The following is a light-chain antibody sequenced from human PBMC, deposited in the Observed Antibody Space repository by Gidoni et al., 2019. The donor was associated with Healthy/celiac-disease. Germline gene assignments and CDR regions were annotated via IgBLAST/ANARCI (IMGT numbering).Light chain of an antibody. CDR3: CSYAGSYTL. CDR1: SSDVNGYNY. J-gene: IGLJ3*02. Sequence: QSALTQPRSVSESPGQSVTISCTGTSSDVNGYNYVSWYQQHPGKAPKLMIYDVSKRPSGVPDRFSGSKSGNTASLTISGLQAEDEADYYCCSYAGSYTLFGGGTKLTVL. CDR2: DVS. V-gene: IGLV2-11*01.